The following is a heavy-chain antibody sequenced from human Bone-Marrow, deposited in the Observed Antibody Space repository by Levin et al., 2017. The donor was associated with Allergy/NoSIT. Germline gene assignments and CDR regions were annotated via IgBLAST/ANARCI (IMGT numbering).Heavy chain of an antibody. J-gene: IGHJ3*02. Sequence: PGGSLRLSCVASGFVFSDYAMHWVRQTPAKGLEWVAFISYDGSITDYADSVKGRFTISRDTSTRTLYLQMNTLRTDDTGVYFCAKERHNSGSTDAYDIWGQGTKATVSS. CDR3: AKERHNSGSTDAYDI. V-gene: IGHV3-30*18. D-gene: IGHD3-10*01. CDR1: GFVFSDYA. CDR2: ISYDGSIT.